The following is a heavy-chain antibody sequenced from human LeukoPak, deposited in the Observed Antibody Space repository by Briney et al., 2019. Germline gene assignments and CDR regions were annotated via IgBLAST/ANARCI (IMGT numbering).Heavy chain of an antibody. CDR1: GGSFSGYY. D-gene: IGHD5-18*01. V-gene: IGHV4-34*01. Sequence: SETLSLTCAIYGGSFSGYYWSWIRQPPGKGLEWIGEINHSGSTNYNPSLKSRVTISVDTSKNQFSLKLSSVPAAATALYYCARVQLWGYYYYYMDVWGKGTTVTVSS. CDR2: INHSGST. CDR3: ARVQLWGYYYYYMDV. J-gene: IGHJ6*03.